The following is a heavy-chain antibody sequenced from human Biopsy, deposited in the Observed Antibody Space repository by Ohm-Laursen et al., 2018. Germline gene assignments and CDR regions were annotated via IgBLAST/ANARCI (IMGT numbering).Heavy chain of an antibody. CDR2: IYYSVMT. J-gene: IGHJ6*02. CDR3: ARDSGILNYGNFKYYHYYGMDV. CDR1: DGSISGYY. D-gene: IGHD4-11*01. Sequence: SETLSLTCTVSDGSISGYYWSWIRQPPGKGLEWIGHIYYSVMTNYNPSLQSRVSISVDTSRNQVSLTLSSVTAADTAVYYCARDSGILNYGNFKYYHYYGMDVWGQGTKVTVSS. V-gene: IGHV4-59*01.